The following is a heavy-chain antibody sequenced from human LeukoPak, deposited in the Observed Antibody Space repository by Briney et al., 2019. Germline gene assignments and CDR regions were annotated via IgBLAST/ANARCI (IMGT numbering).Heavy chain of an antibody. CDR3: AKGFTTVTTYGCWFAP. J-gene: IGHJ5*02. CDR2: ISGSGGST. V-gene: IGHV3-23*01. CDR1: GFTFDDYA. Sequence: GGSLRLSCAASGFTFDDYAMSWVRQAPGKGLEWVSAISGSGGSTYYADSVKGRFTISRDNSKNTLYLQMNSLRAEDTAVYYCAKGFTTVTTYGCWFAPWGQGTLVTVSS. D-gene: IGHD4-17*01.